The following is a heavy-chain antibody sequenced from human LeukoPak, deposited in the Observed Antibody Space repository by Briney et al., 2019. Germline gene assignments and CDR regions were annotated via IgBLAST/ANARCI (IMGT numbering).Heavy chain of an antibody. D-gene: IGHD6-13*01. J-gene: IGHJ4*02. CDR2: IKQDGSEK. CDR1: GFTFSSYW. V-gene: IGHV3-7*01. CDR3: ASGYSSMHFDY. Sequence: GGSLRLSCAASGFTFSSYWMSWVRQAPGKGLEWVANIKQDGSEKYYVDSVKGRFTISRDNAKNSLYLQMNSLGAEDTAVYYCASGYSSMHFDYWGQGTLVTVSS.